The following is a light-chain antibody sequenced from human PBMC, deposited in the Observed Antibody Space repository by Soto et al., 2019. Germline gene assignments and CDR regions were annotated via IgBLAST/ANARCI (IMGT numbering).Light chain of an antibody. CDR3: HQYGSAPYT. CDR1: QSVSSSY. J-gene: IGKJ2*01. V-gene: IGKV3-20*01. Sequence: EIVLTQSPGTLSLSPGERATLSCRASQSVSSSYLAWYQQKPGQAPRLLIYGASSRATGIPDRFGGSGSGTDFTVTTRRLEPEVYAGYDCHQYGSAPYTFGRGTKLEIK. CDR2: GAS.